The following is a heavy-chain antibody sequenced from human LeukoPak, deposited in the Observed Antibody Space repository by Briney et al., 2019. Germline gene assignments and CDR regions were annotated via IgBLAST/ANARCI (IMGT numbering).Heavy chain of an antibody. D-gene: IGHD2-2*01. CDR1: GGTFSSYA. Sequence: WASVKVSCKASGGTFSSYAISWVRQAPGQGLEWMGGIIPIFGTANYAQKFQGRVTITTDESTSTAYMELSSLRSEDTAVYYCARGGYCSSTSCYPSVDYWGQGTLVTVSS. CDR3: ARGGYCSSTSCYPSVDY. J-gene: IGHJ4*02. V-gene: IGHV1-69*05. CDR2: IIPIFGTA.